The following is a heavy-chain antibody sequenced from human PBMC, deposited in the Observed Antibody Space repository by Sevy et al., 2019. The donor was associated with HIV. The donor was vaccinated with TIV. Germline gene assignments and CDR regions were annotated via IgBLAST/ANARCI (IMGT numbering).Heavy chain of an antibody. Sequence: GGSLRLSCVASGFTLPDYEMNWVRQAPGKGLEWVASISSSGTTIYYADSLKGRFTISRDSAKNSVYLQMNSLRAEDTGFYFCARGLGYYDSGSWLDPWGQGTLVTVSS. CDR2: ISSSGTTI. D-gene: IGHD3-3*01. CDR3: ARGLGYYDSGSWLDP. J-gene: IGHJ5*02. CDR1: GFTLPDYE. V-gene: IGHV3-48*03.